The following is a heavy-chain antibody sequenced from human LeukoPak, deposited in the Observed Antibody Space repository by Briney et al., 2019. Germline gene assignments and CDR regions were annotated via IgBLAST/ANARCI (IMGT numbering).Heavy chain of an antibody. CDR3: ARVAYSSSTDY. D-gene: IGHD6-6*01. CDR1: AASITSSSFH. CDR2: IYYSGRT. V-gene: IGHV4-39*07. Sequence: PSETLSLTCDVSAASITSSSFHWGWIRQPPGKGLEWIGTIYYSGRTNYNPSLKSRVTMSIDRSKNQFSLKLSSVTAADTAVYYCARVAYSSSTDYWGQGTLVTVSS. J-gene: IGHJ4*02.